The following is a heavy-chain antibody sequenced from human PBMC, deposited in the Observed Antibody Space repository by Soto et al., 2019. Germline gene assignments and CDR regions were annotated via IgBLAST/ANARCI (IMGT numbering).Heavy chain of an antibody. CDR2: IRHDGSNI. Sequence: GGSLRLSCAASGFRFSSYGIHWVRQAPGKGLEWVAVIRHDGSNIHYGDSVKGRFTIYRDNSKNTVYLQMNSLRAEDTAVYYCARGIDTSGYSQYHFGYWGQGTPVTVSS. V-gene: IGHV3-33*01. J-gene: IGHJ4*02. CDR1: GFRFSSYG. CDR3: ARGIDTSGYSQYHFGY. D-gene: IGHD3-22*01.